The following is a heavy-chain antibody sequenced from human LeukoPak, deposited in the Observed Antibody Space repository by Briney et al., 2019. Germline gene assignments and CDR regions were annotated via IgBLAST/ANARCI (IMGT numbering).Heavy chain of an antibody. CDR3: AGVYGGNSDY. CDR2: IYYSGST. V-gene: IGHV4-59*01. D-gene: IGHD4-23*01. CDR1: GGSISSYY. J-gene: IGHJ4*02. Sequence: SETLSLTCTVSGGSISSYYWSWIRQPPGKGLEWIGYIYYSGSTNYNPSLKSRVTISVDTSKNQFSLKLSSVTAADTAVYYCAGVYGGNSDYWGRGTLVTVSS.